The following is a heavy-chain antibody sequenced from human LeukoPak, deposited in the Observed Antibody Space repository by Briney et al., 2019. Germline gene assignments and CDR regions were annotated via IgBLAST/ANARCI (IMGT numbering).Heavy chain of an antibody. CDR1: GGSISSGGYY. Sequence: PSETLSLTCTVSGGSISSGGYYWSWIRQPPGKGLEWIGYIYYSGSTNYNPSLKSRVTISVDTSKNQFSLKLSSVTAADTAVYYCAGHSSGYPERAGQFDYWGQGTLVTVSS. CDR2: IYYSGST. CDR3: AGHSSGYPERAGQFDY. V-gene: IGHV4-61*08. D-gene: IGHD3-22*01. J-gene: IGHJ4*02.